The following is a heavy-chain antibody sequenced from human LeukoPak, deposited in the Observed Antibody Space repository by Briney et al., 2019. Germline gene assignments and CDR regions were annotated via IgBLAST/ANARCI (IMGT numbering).Heavy chain of an antibody. CDR2: IYYSGST. CDR1: GGSITTYY. V-gene: IGHV4-59*08. D-gene: IGHD3-16*01. CDR3: ASHSAPGEYFDY. Sequence: PSETLSLTCNVSGGSITTYYWSWIRQPPGKGLEWIGYIYYSGSTKYNPSLRSRVTISADASKNQFSLKLSSVTAADTAVYYCASHSAPGEYFDYWGQGTLVTVSS. J-gene: IGHJ4*02.